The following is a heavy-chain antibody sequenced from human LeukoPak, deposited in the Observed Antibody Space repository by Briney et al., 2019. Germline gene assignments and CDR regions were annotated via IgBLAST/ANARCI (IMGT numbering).Heavy chain of an antibody. V-gene: IGHV3-23*01. CDR2: ISGSGGST. Sequence: GGSLRLSCAASGFTFSSYAMCWVRQAPGKGLEWVSAISGSGGSTYYADSVKGRFTISRDNSKNTLYLQMNSLRAEDTAVYYCAEDTPKYSGYDFRYFDYWGQGTLVTVSS. D-gene: IGHD5-12*01. J-gene: IGHJ4*02. CDR1: GFTFSSYA. CDR3: AEDTPKYSGYDFRYFDY.